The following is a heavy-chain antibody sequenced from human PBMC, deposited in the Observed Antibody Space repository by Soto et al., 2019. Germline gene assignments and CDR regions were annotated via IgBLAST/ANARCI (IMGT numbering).Heavy chain of an antibody. Sequence: GESLKISCKGSGYSFTSYRIGWVRQMPGKGLEWMGIIYPGDSDTRYSPSFQGQVTISADKSISTAYLQWSSLKASDTAMYYCASLDYYDSSGYYTDAFDIWGQGTMVTVSS. V-gene: IGHV5-51*01. CDR3: ASLDYYDSSGYYTDAFDI. J-gene: IGHJ3*02. CDR1: GYSFTSYR. D-gene: IGHD3-22*01. CDR2: IYPGDSDT.